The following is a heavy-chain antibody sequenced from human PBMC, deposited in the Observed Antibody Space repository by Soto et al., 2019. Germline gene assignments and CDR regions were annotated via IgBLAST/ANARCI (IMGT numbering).Heavy chain of an antibody. V-gene: IGHV4-61*01. Sequence: SETLSLTCTVSGGSVSSGSYYWSCIRQPPGKGLEWIGYIYYSGSTNYNPSLKSRVTISVDTSKNQFSLKLSSVTAADTAVYYCARGLAVAGTGWFDPWGQGTLVTVSS. J-gene: IGHJ5*02. D-gene: IGHD6-19*01. CDR1: GGSVSSGSYY. CDR3: ARGLAVAGTGWFDP. CDR2: IYYSGST.